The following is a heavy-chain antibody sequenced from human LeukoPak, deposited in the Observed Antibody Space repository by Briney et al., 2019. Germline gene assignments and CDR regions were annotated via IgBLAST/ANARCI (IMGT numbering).Heavy chain of an antibody. CDR2: ISGSGGST. V-gene: IGHV3-23*01. Sequence: PGGSLRLSCAASRFTFSSYSMTWVRQAPGKGLEWFSPISGSGGSTSYADCVKGRFTISRDNSKNTLYLQMNSLRVEDTDVYYCAKGDTTWELPHDYWGQGTLVTVSS. CDR3: AKGDTTWELPHDY. J-gene: IGHJ4*02. CDR1: RFTFSSYS. D-gene: IGHD1-26*01.